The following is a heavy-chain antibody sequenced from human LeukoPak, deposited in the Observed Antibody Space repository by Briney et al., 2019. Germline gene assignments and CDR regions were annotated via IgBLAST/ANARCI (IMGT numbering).Heavy chain of an antibody. J-gene: IGHJ1*01. CDR1: GFTFSRYW. CDR2: IKSDGKT. CDR3: ARAPSEVGGYYPEYFRH. V-gene: IGHV3-74*01. D-gene: IGHD3-22*01. Sequence: GGSLRPSCEASGFTFSRYWMHWVRQAPGKGLVWVSRIKSDGKTNYADSVKGRFTISRDNAKNTVSLQMDSLRAEDTGVYYCARAPSEVGGYYPEYFRHWGQGTLVAVSS.